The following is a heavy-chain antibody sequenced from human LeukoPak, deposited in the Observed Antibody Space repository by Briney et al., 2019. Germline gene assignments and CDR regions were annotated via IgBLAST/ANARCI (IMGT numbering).Heavy chain of an antibody. J-gene: IGHJ5*02. D-gene: IGHD6-13*01. CDR2: IYYSGST. V-gene: IGHV4-39*01. CDR3: ARRLAAVNWFDP. Sequence: PSETLSLTCTVSGGSISSSSYYWGWIRQPPGKGLEWIGSIYYSGSTYYNPSLKSRVTISVDTSKNQFSLKLSSVTAADTAVYYCARRLAAVNWFDPWGQGTLVTVSS. CDR1: GGSISSSSYY.